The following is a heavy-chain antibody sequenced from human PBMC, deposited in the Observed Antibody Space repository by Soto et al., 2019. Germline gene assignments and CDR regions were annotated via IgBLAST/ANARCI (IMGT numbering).Heavy chain of an antibody. J-gene: IGHJ3*02. CDR1: GFTFSSYA. CDR3: AMSSSGFDAFDI. Sequence: GGSLRLSCAASGFTFSSYAMSWVRQAPGKGLEWVSAISGNGADTSYADSVRGRFTISRDNSKDTLFLQMNSLRADDTGVYYCAMSSSGFDAFDIWGQGTMVTVSS. D-gene: IGHD6-19*01. CDR2: ISGNGADT. V-gene: IGHV3-23*01.